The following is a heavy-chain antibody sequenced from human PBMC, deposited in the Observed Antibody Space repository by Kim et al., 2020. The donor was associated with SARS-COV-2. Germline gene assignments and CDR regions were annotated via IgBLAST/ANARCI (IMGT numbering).Heavy chain of an antibody. D-gene: IGHD2-2*01. CDR1: GGTFSSYA. CDR2: IIPIFGTA. V-gene: IGHV1-69*13. CDR3: ARGGGIVGIVVVPAALNWFDP. J-gene: IGHJ5*02. Sequence: SVKVSCKASGGTFSSYAISWVRQAPGQGLEWMGGIIPIFGTANYAQKFQGRVTITADESTSTAYMELSSLRSEDTAVYYCARGGGIVGIVVVPAALNWFDPWGQGTLVTVSS.